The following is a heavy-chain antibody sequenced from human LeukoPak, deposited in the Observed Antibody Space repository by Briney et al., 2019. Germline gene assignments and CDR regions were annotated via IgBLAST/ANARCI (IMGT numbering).Heavy chain of an antibody. Sequence: PSETLSLTCTVSGGSISSSSYYWGWIRQPPGKGLEWIGSIYYSGSTYYNPSLKSRVTISVDTSKNQFSLKLSSVTAADTAVYYCARVWSVRLLPYFDYWGQGTLVTVSS. D-gene: IGHD3-3*01. V-gene: IGHV4-39*01. CDR2: IYYSGST. CDR3: ARVWSVRLLPYFDY. CDR1: GGSISSSSYY. J-gene: IGHJ4*02.